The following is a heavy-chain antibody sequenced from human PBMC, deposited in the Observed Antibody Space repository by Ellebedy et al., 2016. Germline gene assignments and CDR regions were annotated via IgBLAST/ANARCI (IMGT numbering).Heavy chain of an antibody. V-gene: IGHV3-48*02. J-gene: IGHJ4*02. Sequence: GGSLRLSCAASGFTFSSSPMNWVRQAPGRGLEWVSYISGGGDTIYYADSVKDRFTISRDNAKKSLYLQLNSLRDEDTAVYYCARESSIPGDYRFDCWGQGTLVTVSS. CDR2: ISGGGDTI. CDR3: ARESSIPGDYRFDC. D-gene: IGHD4-17*01. CDR1: GFTFSSSP.